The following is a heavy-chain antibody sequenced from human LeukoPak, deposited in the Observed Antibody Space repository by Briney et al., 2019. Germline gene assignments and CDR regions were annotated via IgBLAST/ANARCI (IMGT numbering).Heavy chain of an antibody. CDR2: IRYDGTNK. CDR1: GFSSSTYG. CDR3: AKDGRFLEWFLGWFDP. V-gene: IGHV3-30*02. D-gene: IGHD3-3*01. Sequence: GGSLRLSCATSGFSSSTYGMHWVRQAPGKGLEWVAFIRYDGTNKYYADSVKGRFTISRDNSKNTQYLQMNSLRAEDTAVYYCAKDGRFLEWFLGWFDPWGQGTLVTVPS. J-gene: IGHJ5*02.